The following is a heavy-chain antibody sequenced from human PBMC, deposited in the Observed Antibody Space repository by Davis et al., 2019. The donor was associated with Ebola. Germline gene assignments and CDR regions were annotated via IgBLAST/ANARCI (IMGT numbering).Heavy chain of an antibody. CDR1: GYSFTSYW. V-gene: IGHV5-10-1*01. CDR3: SGGVGYSSSSLYKDV. D-gene: IGHD6-13*01. J-gene: IGHJ6*03. Sequence: PAGSLTLSCTGSGYSFTSYWIGWVRQMPRTGLEWMGRIDASDSYTNYSPSSQGHVTIAADKSISTAYLQWSSLKASDTAMYYWSGGVGYSSSSLYKDVWGKGTTVTVSS. CDR2: IDASDSYT.